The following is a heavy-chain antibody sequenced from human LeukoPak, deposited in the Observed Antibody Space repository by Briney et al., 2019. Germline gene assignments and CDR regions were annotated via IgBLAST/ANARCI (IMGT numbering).Heavy chain of an antibody. Sequence: SQTLSLTCAISGDSVSSNSAAWDWIRQSPSRGLEWLGRTYYRSKWYNDYAVSVKSRITINPDTSKNQISLQLNSVTPEDTAVYYCARVVRSCSGGSCYPTFDPWGQGTLVTVSS. V-gene: IGHV6-1*01. D-gene: IGHD2-15*01. CDR3: ARVVRSCSGGSCYPTFDP. CDR1: GDSVSSNSAA. J-gene: IGHJ5*02. CDR2: TYYRSKWYN.